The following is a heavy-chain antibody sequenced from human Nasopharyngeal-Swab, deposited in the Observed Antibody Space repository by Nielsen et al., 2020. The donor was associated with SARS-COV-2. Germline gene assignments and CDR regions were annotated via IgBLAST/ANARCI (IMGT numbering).Heavy chain of an antibody. CDR3: ARASSSRTYYFDY. CDR2: ISPYNANT. CDR1: GYTFTSYS. V-gene: IGHV1-18*01. D-gene: IGHD6-13*01. Sequence: ASVKVSCKASGYTFTSYSITWVRQAPGQGLEWMGWISPYNANTNYAQNLQGRVTMTRNTSISTAYMELSSLRSEDTAVYYCARASSSRTYYFDYWGQGTLVTVSS. J-gene: IGHJ4*02.